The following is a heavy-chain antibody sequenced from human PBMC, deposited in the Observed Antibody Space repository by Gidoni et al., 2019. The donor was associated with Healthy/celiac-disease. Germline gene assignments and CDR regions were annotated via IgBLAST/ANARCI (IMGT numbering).Heavy chain of an antibody. CDR2: INHSGST. Sequence: QVQLQQWGAGLLKPSETLSLTCAVSGGSFSGYYWSWIRQPPGKGLEWIGEINHSGSTNYNPSLKSRVTISVDTSKNQFSLKLSSVTAADTAVYYCARMLGRYCSSTSCYVDPRGYGMDVWGQGTTVTVSS. V-gene: IGHV4-34*01. CDR1: GGSFSGYY. D-gene: IGHD2-2*01. CDR3: ARMLGRYCSSTSCYVDPRGYGMDV. J-gene: IGHJ6*02.